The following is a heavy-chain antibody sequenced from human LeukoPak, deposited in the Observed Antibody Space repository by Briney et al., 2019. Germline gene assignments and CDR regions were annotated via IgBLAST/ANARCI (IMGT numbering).Heavy chain of an antibody. V-gene: IGHV1-2*06. J-gene: IGHJ4*02. D-gene: IGHD7-27*01. CDR1: GYIFTGYY. CDR3: ARGDSNWGDY. Sequence: ASVKVSCKDAGYIFTGYYMHRVRQAPGQGLEWMGRINPNSGGTNYAQKFQGRVTMTRDTSISIAYMELSRLRSDDTAVYYCARGDSNWGDYWGQGALVTVSS. CDR2: INPNSGGT.